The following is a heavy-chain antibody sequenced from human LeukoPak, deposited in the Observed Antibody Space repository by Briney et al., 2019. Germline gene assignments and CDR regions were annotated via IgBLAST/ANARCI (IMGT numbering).Heavy chain of an antibody. CDR3: ARGGGRASSSWRIVRPATRTTFDY. V-gene: IGHV1-18*01. CDR1: GYTFTSYG. J-gene: IGHJ4*02. Sequence: ASVKVSCKASGYTFTSYGISWVRQAPGQGLEWMGWISAYNGNTNYAQKLQGRVTITTDESTSTAYMELSSLRSEDTAVYYCARGGGRASSSWRIVRPATRTTFDYWGQGTLVTVSS. D-gene: IGHD6-13*01. CDR2: ISAYNGNT.